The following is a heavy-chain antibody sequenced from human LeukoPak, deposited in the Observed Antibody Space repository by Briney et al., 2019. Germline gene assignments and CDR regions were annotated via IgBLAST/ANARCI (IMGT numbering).Heavy chain of an antibody. CDR1: GFTVSSNS. D-gene: IGHD4/OR15-4a*01. CDR2: IYSDNT. V-gene: IGHV3-53*01. J-gene: IGHJ4*02. CDR3: ARRAGAYSHPYDY. Sequence: SGGSLRLSCTVSGFTVSSNSMSWVRQAPRKRLDWVSFIYSDNTHYSDSVKGRFTISRDNSKNTLYLQMNSLRAEDTAVYYCARRAGAYSHPYDYWGQGTLVTVSS.